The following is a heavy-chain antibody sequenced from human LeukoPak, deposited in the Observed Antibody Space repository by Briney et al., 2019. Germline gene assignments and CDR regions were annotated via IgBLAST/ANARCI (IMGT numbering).Heavy chain of an antibody. CDR3: TSARELPSRDPTGDY. J-gene: IGHJ4*02. D-gene: IGHD3-10*01. Sequence: SETLSLTCAASGGTFSSYYWSWIRQPPGKGLEWIGEINHSGSTNYNPSLKSRVTISVDTSKNQFSLKLSSVTAADTAYYYSTSARELPSRDPTGDYWGQGTLVTVSS. V-gene: IGHV4-34*08. CDR2: INHSGST. CDR1: GGTFSSYY.